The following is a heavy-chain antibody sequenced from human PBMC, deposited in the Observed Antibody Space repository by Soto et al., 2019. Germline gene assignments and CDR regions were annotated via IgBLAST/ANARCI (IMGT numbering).Heavy chain of an antibody. CDR1: GGSISNAAYS. V-gene: IGHV4-30-2*01. CDR2: IYPSGMP. Sequence: LSLTCTVSGGSISNAAYSWSWIRQPPGKGLEWIGYIYPSGMPFYNPSLRSRVTISIDRSNDQFSLNLKSVTAADTAVYFCARGAGPPWFDLWGLGTQVTVSS. CDR3: ARGAGPPWFDL. J-gene: IGHJ5*02.